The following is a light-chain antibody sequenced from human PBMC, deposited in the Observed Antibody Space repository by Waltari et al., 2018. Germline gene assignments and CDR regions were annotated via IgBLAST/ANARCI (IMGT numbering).Light chain of an antibody. V-gene: IGLV3-25*03. CDR2: KDT. Sequence: SYELTPPPSVSVSPGQTARITCSGDELPTQYAFWYRQKPGQAPELLIYKDTERPSGIPERVSASSSGTTVTLTITGVQPEDEADYYCQSADSTNTYWVFGGGTKLTVL. J-gene: IGLJ2*01. CDR1: ELPTQY. CDR3: QSADSTNTYWV.